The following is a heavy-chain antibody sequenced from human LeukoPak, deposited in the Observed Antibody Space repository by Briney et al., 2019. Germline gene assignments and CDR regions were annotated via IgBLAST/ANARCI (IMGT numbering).Heavy chain of an antibody. Sequence: PSETLSLTCGVHGGSFNDYSWTWIRQSPGKGLEWIGEINHSGSTSYNPSLKSRFTMSVDASKNQFSLRLSSVTAADTAVYYCARLGLYTSSWHRYYYFDYWGRGTLVTASS. CDR1: GGSFNDYS. D-gene: IGHD6-13*01. V-gene: IGHV4-34*01. J-gene: IGHJ4*02. CDR2: INHSGST. CDR3: ARLGLYTSSWHRYYYFDY.